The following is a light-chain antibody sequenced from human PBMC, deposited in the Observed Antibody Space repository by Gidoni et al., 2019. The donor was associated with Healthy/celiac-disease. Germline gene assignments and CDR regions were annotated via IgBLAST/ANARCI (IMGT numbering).Light chain of an antibody. CDR3: AAWDDSLSGWV. CDR2: RNN. V-gene: IGLV1-47*01. Sequence: QSVLPQPPSASGTPGQRVTISCSGSGSNLGSNYVYWYQQLPGTAPKLLIYRNNQLPSGVPDRFSGSKSGTSASLAISGLRSEDEADYYCAAWDDSLSGWVFGGGTKLTVL. CDR1: GSNLGSNY. J-gene: IGLJ3*02.